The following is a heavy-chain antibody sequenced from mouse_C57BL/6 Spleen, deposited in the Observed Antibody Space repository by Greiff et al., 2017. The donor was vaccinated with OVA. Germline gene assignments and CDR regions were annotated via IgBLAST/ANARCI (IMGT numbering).Heavy chain of an antibody. CDR1: GYAFSSYW. CDR3: ARLAVRYYGSSYFDY. CDR2: IYPGDGDT. J-gene: IGHJ2*01. D-gene: IGHD1-1*01. V-gene: IGHV1-80*01. Sequence: QVQLQQSGAELVKPGASVKISCKASGYAFSSYWMNWVKQRPGKGLEWIGQIYPGDGDTNYNGKFKGKATLTADKSSSTAYMQLSSLTSEDSAVYFCARLAVRYYGSSYFDYWGQGTTLTVSS.